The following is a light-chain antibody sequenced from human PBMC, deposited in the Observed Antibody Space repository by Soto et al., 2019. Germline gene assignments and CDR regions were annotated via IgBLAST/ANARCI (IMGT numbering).Light chain of an antibody. J-gene: IGKJ1*01. CDR2: GAS. CDR1: QSVSSSY. Sequence: EIVLTQSPGTLSLSPGERATLSCRASQSVSSSYLAWYQQKPGQAPRLLIYGASTRATDIPARFSGSGSGTEFTLTISSLQSEDFAVYYCHQYNNWPPWTFGQGTKVDIK. V-gene: IGKV3-15*01. CDR3: HQYNNWPPWT.